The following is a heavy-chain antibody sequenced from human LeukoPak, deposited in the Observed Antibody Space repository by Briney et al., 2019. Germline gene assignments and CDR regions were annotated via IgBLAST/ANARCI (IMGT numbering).Heavy chain of an antibody. V-gene: IGHV1-18*01. J-gene: IGHJ4*02. D-gene: IGHD4-23*01. CDR1: GDPFSHYR. CDR2: ISAYSGKT. CDR3: ARERNSGYLVY. Sequence: GASVKVSCRTSGDPFSHYRISWVRQAPGQGLEWMGGISAYSGKTDYAETLQGRVTMTTDTATTTAYLEMRTLRSDDTAVYFCARERNSGYLVYAGQGTLVIVSS.